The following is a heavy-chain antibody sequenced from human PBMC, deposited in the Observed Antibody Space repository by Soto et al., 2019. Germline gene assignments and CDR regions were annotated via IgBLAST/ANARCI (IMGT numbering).Heavy chain of an antibody. CDR3: ARGSRACGSCVDY. CDR1: GGSFSGYY. J-gene: IGHJ4*02. CDR2: INHSGST. V-gene: IGHV4-34*01. Sequence: QVQLQQWGAGLLKPSETLSLTCAVYGGSFSGYYWSWIRHPPGKGLEWIGEINHSGSTNYNPSLKSRVTISVDTSKNQFSLKLSSVTAADTAVSYCARGSRACGSCVDYWGQGTLVTVSS. D-gene: IGHD2-15*01.